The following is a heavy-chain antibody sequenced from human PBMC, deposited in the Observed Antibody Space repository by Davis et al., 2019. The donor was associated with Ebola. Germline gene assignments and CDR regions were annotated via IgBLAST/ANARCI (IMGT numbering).Heavy chain of an antibody. CDR2: ISGSGGST. Sequence: GGSLRLSCAASGFTFSSYAMSWVRQAPGKGLEWVSAISGSGGSTYYADSVKGRFTISRDNSKNTLYLQMNSLRAEDTAVYYCAKHSYFWSGYYAPWAFDIGGQGTMVTVSS. CDR1: GFTFSSYA. CDR3: AKHSYFWSGYYAPWAFDI. J-gene: IGHJ3*02. D-gene: IGHD3-3*01. V-gene: IGHV3-23*01.